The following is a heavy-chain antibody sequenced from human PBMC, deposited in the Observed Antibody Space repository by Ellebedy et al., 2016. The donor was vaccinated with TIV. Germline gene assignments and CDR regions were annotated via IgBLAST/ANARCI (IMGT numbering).Heavy chain of an antibody. CDR3: AREEYSSSWYSKDY. CDR1: GFTFSNAW. J-gene: IGHJ4*02. CDR2: IKSKTDGGTT. Sequence: GESLKISCAASGFTFSNAWMNWVRQAPGKGLEWVGRIKSKTDGGTTDYAAPVKGRFTISRDNSKNTLYLQMNSLRAEDTAVYYCAREEYSSSWYSKDYWGQGTLVTVSS. D-gene: IGHD6-13*01. V-gene: IGHV3-15*07.